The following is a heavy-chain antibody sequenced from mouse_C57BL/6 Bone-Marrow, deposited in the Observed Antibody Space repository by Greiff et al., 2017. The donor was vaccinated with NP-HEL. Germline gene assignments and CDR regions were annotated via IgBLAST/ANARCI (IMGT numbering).Heavy chain of an antibody. CDR3: ARWRICYGNWAWFAY. CDR2: IHPNSGST. D-gene: IGHD2-1*01. CDR1: GYTFTSYW. V-gene: IGHV1-64*01. Sequence: QVQLQQPGAELVKPGASVKLSCKASGYTFTSYWMHWVKQRPGQGLEWIGMIHPNSGSTNYNEKFKSKATLTVDKSSSTAYMQLSSLTSEDSAVYYGARWRICYGNWAWFAYWGQGTLVTVSA. J-gene: IGHJ3*01.